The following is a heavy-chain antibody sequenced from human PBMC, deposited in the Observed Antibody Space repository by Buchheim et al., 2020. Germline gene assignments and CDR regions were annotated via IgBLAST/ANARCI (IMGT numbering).Heavy chain of an antibody. J-gene: IGHJ6*02. Sequence: QVQLQQWGAGLLKPSETLSLTCAVYGGSFSGYYWSWIRQPPGKGLEWIGEINHSGSTNYNPSLKSRDTISVDTSKNQFSLKLSAVTAADTAVYYCARGVPEIVVVPIYYYYGMDVWGQGTT. CDR3: ARGVPEIVVVPIYYYYGMDV. D-gene: IGHD3-22*01. V-gene: IGHV4-34*01. CDR1: GGSFSGYY. CDR2: INHSGST.